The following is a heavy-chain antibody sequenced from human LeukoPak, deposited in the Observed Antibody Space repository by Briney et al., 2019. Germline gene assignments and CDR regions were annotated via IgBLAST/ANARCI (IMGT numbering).Heavy chain of an antibody. V-gene: IGHV4-59*12. D-gene: IGHD2-2*01. CDR1: GGSISNYF. J-gene: IGHJ5*02. Sequence: SETLSLTCTVSGGSISNYFWNWIRQPPGKGLEWVGYVYYTGSTLYNPSLNRRVTISVDTSKNQFSLKLSSVTAADTAVYYCARRLCSSVTCSIAPSGNWMDPWGQGTLVTVSS. CDR2: VYYTGST. CDR3: ARRLCSSVTCSIAPSGNWMDP.